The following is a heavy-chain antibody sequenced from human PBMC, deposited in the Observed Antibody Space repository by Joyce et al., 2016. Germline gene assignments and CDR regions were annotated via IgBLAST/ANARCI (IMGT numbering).Heavy chain of an antibody. J-gene: IGHJ3*02. V-gene: IGHV4-34*01. CDR2: INRSGGT. Sequence: QVQLQQWGEGLLKPSETLSLTCAVYGGSFSAYYWSWGRQPPGKGLEWIGEINRSGGTTYNPSLKSRITISIDTSKNQCSLKLNSVTAADTAVYYCARVRMGVAGYDAFDIWGQGTMVTVSS. CDR3: ARVRMGVAGYDAFDI. D-gene: IGHD6-19*01. CDR1: GGSFSAYY.